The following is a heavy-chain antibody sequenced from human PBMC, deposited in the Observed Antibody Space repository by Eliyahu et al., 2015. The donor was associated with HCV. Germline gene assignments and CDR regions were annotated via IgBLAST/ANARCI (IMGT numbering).Heavy chain of an antibody. CDR3: VRGRLQTTGGYYFDL. CDR2: ITGGSNFI. Sequence: SITGGSNFISYADSVKGRFTISRDNAKSSVYLQLHSLRPEDTAIYYCVRGRLQTTGGYYFDLWGRGTLVTVSS. J-gene: IGHJ2*01. D-gene: IGHD4-11*01. V-gene: IGHV3-21*01.